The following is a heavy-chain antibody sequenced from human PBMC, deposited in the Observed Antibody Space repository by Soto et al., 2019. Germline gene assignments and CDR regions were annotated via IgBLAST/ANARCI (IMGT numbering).Heavy chain of an antibody. Sequence: GAPVEASSKASRYTFTSNALSWVRQAPGQVLEWMGWVSAYNGNTDYAQTLQGRVTMTTDTSTTTAYMELRSLRSDDTAVYYCARDYDYVWGSYRHTLHYWGQGTPVTVSS. J-gene: IGHJ4*02. D-gene: IGHD3-16*02. V-gene: IGHV1-18*01. CDR1: RYTFTSNA. CDR2: VSAYNGNT. CDR3: ARDYDYVWGSYRHTLHY.